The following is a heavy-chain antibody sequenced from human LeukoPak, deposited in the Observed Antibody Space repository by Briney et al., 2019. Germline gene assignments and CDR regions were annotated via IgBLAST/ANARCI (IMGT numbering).Heavy chain of an antibody. J-gene: IGHJ4*02. CDR1: GYTFTSYY. D-gene: IGHD4-17*01. Sequence: ASVKVSCKASGYTFTSYYMHWARQAPGQGLEWMGIINPSGGSTSYAQKFQGRVTMTRDMSTSTVYMELSSLRSEDTAVYYCARDFPRPSRGDYYRGALNYWGQGTLVTVSS. V-gene: IGHV1-46*01. CDR3: ARDFPRPSRGDYYRGALNY. CDR2: INPSGGST.